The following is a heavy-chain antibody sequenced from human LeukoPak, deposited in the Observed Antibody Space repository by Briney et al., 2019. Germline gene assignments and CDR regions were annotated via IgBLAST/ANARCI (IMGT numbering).Heavy chain of an antibody. J-gene: IGHJ4*02. CDR3: ARLLGPVGAPSY. CDR1: GFTFSSYE. V-gene: IGHV3-48*03. D-gene: IGHD1-26*01. Sequence: GGSLRLSCAASGFTFSSYEMNWVRQAPGKGLEWVSYISSSGSTIYYADSVKGRFTISRDNAKNSLYLQMNSLRAEDTAVYYCARLLGPVGAPSYWGQGALVTVSS. CDR2: ISSSGSTI.